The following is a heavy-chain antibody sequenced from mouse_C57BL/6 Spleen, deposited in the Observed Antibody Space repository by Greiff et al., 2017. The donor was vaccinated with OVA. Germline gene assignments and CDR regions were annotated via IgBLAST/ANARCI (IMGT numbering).Heavy chain of an antibody. CDR2: IYPGDGDT. CDR3: ARTGYYYAMDY. Sequence: VQLQQSGPELAKPGASVKISCKASGYAFSSSWMNWVKQRPGKGLEWIGRIYPGDGDTNYNGKFRGKATLTADESSSTAYMQLSNLVTEDSAVYFCARTGYYYAMDYWGQGTSVTVSA. D-gene: IGHD4-1*01. CDR1: GYAFSSSW. V-gene: IGHV1-82*01. J-gene: IGHJ4*01.